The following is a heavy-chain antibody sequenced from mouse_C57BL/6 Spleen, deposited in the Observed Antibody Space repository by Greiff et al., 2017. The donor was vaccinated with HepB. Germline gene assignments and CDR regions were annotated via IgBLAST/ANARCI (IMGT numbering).Heavy chain of an antibody. CDR3: ARSSAFDGDWYFDV. CDR2: LLPGSGST. J-gene: IGHJ1*03. D-gene: IGHD3-1*01. V-gene: IGHV1-9*01. Sequence: VQLQQSGAELMKPGASVKLSCKATGYTFTGYWIEWVKQRPGHGLEWIGELLPGSGSTNYNEKFKGKATFTADTSSNTAFMQLSSLTTEDSAIYYGARSSAFDGDWYFDVWGTGTTVTVSS. CDR1: GYTFTGYW.